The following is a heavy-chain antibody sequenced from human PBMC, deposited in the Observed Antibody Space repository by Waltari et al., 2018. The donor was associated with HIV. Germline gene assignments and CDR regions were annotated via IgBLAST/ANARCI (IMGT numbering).Heavy chain of an antibody. V-gene: IGHV3-13*01. D-gene: IGHD2-2*03. J-gene: IGHJ6*02. Sequence: EVQLVESGGGLVQPGGSLRLSCAASGFTFSSYDLHWVRQATGNGLEWVSAIGTAGDTYYPGSVKGRFTISRENAKNSLYLQMNSLRAGDTAVYYCARASRPGYCSSTSCYQTPDHYYYGMDVWGQGTTVTVSS. CDR1: GFTFSSYD. CDR2: IGTAGDT. CDR3: ARASRPGYCSSTSCYQTPDHYYYGMDV.